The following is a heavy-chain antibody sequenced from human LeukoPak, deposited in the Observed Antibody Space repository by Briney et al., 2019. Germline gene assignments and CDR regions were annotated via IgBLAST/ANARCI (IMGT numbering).Heavy chain of an antibody. CDR1: GYTLTELS. CDR2: FDPEDGET. Sequence: RASVKVSSKVSGYTLTELSMHWVRQAPGKGLEWMGGFDPEDGETIYAQKFQGRVTMTEDTSTDTAYMELSSLRSEDTAVYYCATARYCSGGSCSHWFDPWGQGTLVTVSS. CDR3: ATARYCSGGSCSHWFDP. D-gene: IGHD2-15*01. V-gene: IGHV1-24*01. J-gene: IGHJ5*02.